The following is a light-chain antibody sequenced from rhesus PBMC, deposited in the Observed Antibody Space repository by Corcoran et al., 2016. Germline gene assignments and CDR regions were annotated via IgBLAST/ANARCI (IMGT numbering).Light chain of an antibody. J-gene: IGKJ3*01. CDR1: QGISSW. V-gene: IGKV1-22*01. CDR3: QQYSSRPFT. CDR2: KAS. Sequence: DIQMTQSPSSLSASVGDTVTITCRASQGISSWLAWYQQNPRKAPKLLIYKASSLQSGVTSRFSGSGAGTDFTLTISSLQSEDFATYYCQQYSSRPFTFGPGTKLDIK.